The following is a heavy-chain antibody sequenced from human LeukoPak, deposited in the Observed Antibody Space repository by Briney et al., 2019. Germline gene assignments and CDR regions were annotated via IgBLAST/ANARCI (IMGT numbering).Heavy chain of an antibody. J-gene: IGHJ3*02. CDR1: GYTFTIYY. CDR3: ASGEYCSSTSCSPRIDAFDI. V-gene: IGHV1-46*01. CDR2: INPSGGST. D-gene: IGHD2-2*01. Sequence: ASVKVSCKASGYTFTIYYMHWVRQAPGQGLEWMGIINPSGGSTSYAQKFQGRATMTRDTSTSTVYMELSSLRSEDTAVYYCASGEYCSSTSCSPRIDAFDIWGQGTMVTVSS.